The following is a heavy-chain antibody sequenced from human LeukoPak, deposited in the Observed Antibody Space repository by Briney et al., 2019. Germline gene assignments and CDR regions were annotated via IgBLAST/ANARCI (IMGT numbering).Heavy chain of an antibody. Sequence: GGSLRLSCAASGFSFSSYTMNWVRQAPGEGLEWVSIISSSSSSYIYYADSVKGRFTISRDNAKNALYLQMNSLRVEDTAVYYCARDGRCGGDCYASWGQGTLVTVSS. CDR1: GFSFSSYT. CDR2: ISSSSSSYI. D-gene: IGHD2-21*02. J-gene: IGHJ4*02. V-gene: IGHV3-21*01. CDR3: ARDGRCGGDCYAS.